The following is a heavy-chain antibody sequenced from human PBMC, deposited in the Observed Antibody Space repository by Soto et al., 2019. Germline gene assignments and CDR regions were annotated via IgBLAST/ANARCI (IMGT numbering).Heavy chain of an antibody. Sequence: QLQLQESGSGLVKPSQTLSLTCAVSGGSISSGGYSWSWIRQPPGKGLEWIGYIYHSGSTYYNPSLKSRVTISVDRSKNQFSLKLSSVTAADTAVYYCARYCTSRNVCYYYGMDVWGQGTTVTVSS. CDR2: IYHSGST. V-gene: IGHV4-30-2*01. D-gene: IGHD2-2*01. CDR3: ARYCTSRNVCYYYGMDV. J-gene: IGHJ6*02. CDR1: GGSISSGGYS.